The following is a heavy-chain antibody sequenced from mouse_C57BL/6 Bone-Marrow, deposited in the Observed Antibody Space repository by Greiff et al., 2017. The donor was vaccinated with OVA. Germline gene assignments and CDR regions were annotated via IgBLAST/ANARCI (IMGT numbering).Heavy chain of an antibody. CDR1: GYTFTSYW. V-gene: IGHV1-5*01. Sequence: VQLQQSGTELARPGASVKLSCKTSGYTFTSYWMHWVKQRTGQGLEWIGAIYPGSGDTSYNEKFKGKAKLTADTSASTAYMELSSLTYEDSAVYYCTRSRAAYWGQGTLVTVSA. CDR3: TRSRAAY. CDR2: IYPGSGDT. J-gene: IGHJ3*01. D-gene: IGHD3-3*01.